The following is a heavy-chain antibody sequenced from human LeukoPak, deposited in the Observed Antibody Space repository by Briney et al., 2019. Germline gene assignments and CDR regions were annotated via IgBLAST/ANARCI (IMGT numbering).Heavy chain of an antibody. J-gene: IGHJ4*02. CDR3: ARKVGGGNFDY. D-gene: IGHD1-26*01. Sequence: SETLSLTCTVSGGSISSGGYYWSWIRQHPGKGLEWIGYIYYSGSTNYNPSLKSRVTLSVDTSKNQFSLKLSSVTAADTAVYYCARKVGGGNFDYWGQGTLVTVSS. CDR2: IYYSGST. CDR1: GGSISSGGYY. V-gene: IGHV4-31*03.